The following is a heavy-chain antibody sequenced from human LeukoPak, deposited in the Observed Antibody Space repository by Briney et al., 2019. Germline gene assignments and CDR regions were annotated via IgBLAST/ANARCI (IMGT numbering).Heavy chain of an antibody. D-gene: IGHD5-12*01. CDR1: GFSFNTYW. V-gene: IGHV3-74*01. Sequence: PGGSLRLSCVPSGFSFNTYWRHWVGQGLGKGLVWVSRNNRDGVSTNYADSVKGRFTISRNNAKNTAYLQMNSLRAEDTAVYYCARDRGYEIVDPWGQGTLVTASS. CDR2: NNRDGVST. CDR3: ARDRGYEIVDP. J-gene: IGHJ5*02.